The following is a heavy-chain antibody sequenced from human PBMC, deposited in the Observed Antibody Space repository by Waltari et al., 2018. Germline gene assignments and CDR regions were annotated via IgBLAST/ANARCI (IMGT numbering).Heavy chain of an antibody. CDR3: ARGPGQLDY. CDR2: INAVNANT. J-gene: IGHJ4*02. Sequence: QVQLVQSGAEVKKPGASVKVSCKASGYIFTSYALHWVRQAPGERLEWMGWINAVNANTKYSQEFQGRVTFTRDTSASTAYMELSSLRSEDMAVYYCARGPGQLDYWGQGTLVTVSS. V-gene: IGHV1-3*03. CDR1: GYIFTSYA.